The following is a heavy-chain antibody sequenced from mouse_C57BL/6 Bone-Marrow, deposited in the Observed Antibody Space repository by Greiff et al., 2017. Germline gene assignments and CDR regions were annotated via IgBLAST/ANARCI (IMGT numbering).Heavy chain of an antibody. CDR1: GYSFTDYN. CDR2: INPNYGTT. Sequence: VQLKESGPELVKPGASVKISCKASGYSFTDYNMNWVKQSNGKSLEWIGVINPNYGTTSYNQKFKGKATLTVDQSSSTAYMQLNSLTSEDSAVYYCAWGMITNGAHYAMDYWGQGTSVTVSS. D-gene: IGHD2-4*01. J-gene: IGHJ4*01. CDR3: AWGMITNGAHYAMDY. V-gene: IGHV1-39*01.